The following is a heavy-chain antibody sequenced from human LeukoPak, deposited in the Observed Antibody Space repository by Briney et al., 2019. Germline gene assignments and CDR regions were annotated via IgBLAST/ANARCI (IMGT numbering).Heavy chain of an antibody. CDR2: INQDGSEK. CDR3: AREGCSGGSCYHNWSDP. V-gene: IGHV3-7*01. CDR1: GFTFSSYW. Sequence: GRSLRLSCAASGFTFSSYWMSWVRQAPGKGLEWVANINQDGSEKYCVDSVKGRFTISRGNAKNSLYLQMSSLRAEDTAVYYCAREGCSGGSCYHNWSDPWGQGTLVTVSS. J-gene: IGHJ5*02. D-gene: IGHD2-15*01.